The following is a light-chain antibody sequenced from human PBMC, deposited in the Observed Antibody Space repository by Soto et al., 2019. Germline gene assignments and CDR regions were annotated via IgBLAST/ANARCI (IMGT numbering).Light chain of an antibody. CDR1: ESVSSSY. CDR3: HQYGGSPIT. CDR2: SAS. V-gene: IGKV3-20*01. J-gene: IGKJ5*01. Sequence: IVGTQSPGTLSLSPLEIATLSGSASESVSSSYLAWYQQTPGPPHRLIIYSASIRATGIPDRFSGSGSGTDFTLTISRLAPEDFAVYFCHQYGGSPITFGQGTRLEI.